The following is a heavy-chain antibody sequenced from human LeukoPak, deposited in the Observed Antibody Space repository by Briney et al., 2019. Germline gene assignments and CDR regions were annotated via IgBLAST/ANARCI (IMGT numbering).Heavy chain of an antibody. Sequence: GGSLRLSCAASGFTFSSYSMNWVRQAPGKGLEWVAPISSSSSSIYYADSVKGRFTISRDNAKNSLYLQMHSLRAEDTAVYYCARVTGLQLVQGLDYWGQGSLVTVSS. CDR3: ARVTGLQLVQGLDY. CDR1: GFTFSSYS. J-gene: IGHJ4*02. D-gene: IGHD6-13*01. CDR2: ISSSSSSI. V-gene: IGHV3-21*01.